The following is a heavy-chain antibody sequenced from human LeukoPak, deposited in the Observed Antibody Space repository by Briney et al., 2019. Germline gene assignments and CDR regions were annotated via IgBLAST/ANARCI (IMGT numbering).Heavy chain of an antibody. Sequence: PGGSLRLSCAASGFTFTNYVMHWVRQAPGKGLEWVAFISFDGTIEYYAGSVKGRFTISRDNSKNTLFLQLNGLRADDTSVYYCARGYDVLSGAIPDAFDVWGQGTMVTVSS. V-gene: IGHV3-30*04. CDR3: ARGYDVLSGAIPDAFDV. D-gene: IGHD3-9*01. CDR1: GFTFTNYV. J-gene: IGHJ3*01. CDR2: ISFDGTIE.